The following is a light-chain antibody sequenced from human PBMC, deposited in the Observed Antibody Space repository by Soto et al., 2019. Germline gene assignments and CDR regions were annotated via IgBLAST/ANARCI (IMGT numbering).Light chain of an antibody. V-gene: IGKV3-20*01. J-gene: IGKJ2*01. Sequence: EIVLTQSPGTLSFSPGERATLSCRASQSVSSSYLAWYQQKPGQAPRLLIYGASSRTTGIPDRFSGSGSGTDFTLTISRLEPEDFAVYYCQQYGSSPRYTFGQGTKLEIK. CDR2: GAS. CDR3: QQYGSSPRYT. CDR1: QSVSSSY.